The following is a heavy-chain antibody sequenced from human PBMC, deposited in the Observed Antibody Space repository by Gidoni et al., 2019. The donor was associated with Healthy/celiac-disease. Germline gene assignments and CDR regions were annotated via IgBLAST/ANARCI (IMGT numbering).Heavy chain of an antibody. V-gene: IGHV3-23*01. CDR1: GFTFSSYA. D-gene: IGHD1-1*01. Sequence: EVQLLESGGGLVQPGGSLRLSCAASGFTFSSYAMSWVRQAPGKGLEWGSAISGSGGSTYYADSVKGRFTISRDNSKNTLYLQMNSLRAEDTAVYYCAKLGPVQLEPHDRYYFDYWGQGTLVTVSS. CDR3: AKLGPVQLEPHDRYYFDY. CDR2: ISGSGGST. J-gene: IGHJ4*02.